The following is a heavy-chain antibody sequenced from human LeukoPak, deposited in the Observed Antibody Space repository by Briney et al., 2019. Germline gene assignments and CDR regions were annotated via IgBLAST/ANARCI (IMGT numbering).Heavy chain of an antibody. J-gene: IGHJ4*02. Sequence: GGSLRLSCAASGIRFSGSGMHWVRQAPGKGLEWVSFIQNHGGDKNYADSVKGRFTVSRDNSQNTVYLQMNTPRPEDTAVYYCAREGGVVVAGTFDYWGQGTLVTVSS. D-gene: IGHD6-19*01. CDR2: IQNHGGDK. CDR1: GIRFSGSG. V-gene: IGHV3-30*02. CDR3: AREGGVVVAGTFDY.